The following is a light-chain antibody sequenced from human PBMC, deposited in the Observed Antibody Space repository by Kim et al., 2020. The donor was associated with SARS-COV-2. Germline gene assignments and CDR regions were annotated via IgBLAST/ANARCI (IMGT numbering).Light chain of an antibody. Sequence: SYELTQPLSVSVSPGQTASITCSGDKLGDKYACWYQQKPGQSPVLVIYQDSKRPSGIPERFSGSNSGNTATLTISGTQAMDEADYYCQAWDSSTPVVFGGGTQLTVL. CDR3: QAWDSSTPVV. CDR2: QDS. J-gene: IGLJ2*01. CDR1: KLGDKY. V-gene: IGLV3-1*01.